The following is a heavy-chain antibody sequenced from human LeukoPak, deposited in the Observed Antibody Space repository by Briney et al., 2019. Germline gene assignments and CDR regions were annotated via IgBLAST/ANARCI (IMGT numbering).Heavy chain of an antibody. Sequence: SETLSLTCTVSGGSITSGTYYWSWIRQPAGKALEWIGRIYISGSTNYNPSLKSRVTISLDTSKNQFSLKLSSVTAADTAVYYCARLGREYGWHRKNFDYWGQGTLVTVSS. D-gene: IGHD2/OR15-2a*01. J-gene: IGHJ4*02. V-gene: IGHV4-61*02. CDR2: IYISGST. CDR1: GGSITSGTYY. CDR3: ARLGREYGWHRKNFDY.